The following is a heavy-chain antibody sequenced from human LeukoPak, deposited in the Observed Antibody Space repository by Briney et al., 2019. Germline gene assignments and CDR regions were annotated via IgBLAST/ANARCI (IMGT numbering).Heavy chain of an antibody. CDR2: INHSGST. CDR1: GGSFSGYY. Sequence: SETLSLTCAVYGGSFSGYYWSWIRQPPGKGLEWIGEINHSGSTNYNPSLKSRVTISVDTSKNQFSLKLSSVTAADTAVYYCATGGHDSSGYYSASIDYWGQGTLVTVSS. CDR3: ATGGHDSSGYYSASIDY. D-gene: IGHD3-22*01. J-gene: IGHJ4*02. V-gene: IGHV4-34*01.